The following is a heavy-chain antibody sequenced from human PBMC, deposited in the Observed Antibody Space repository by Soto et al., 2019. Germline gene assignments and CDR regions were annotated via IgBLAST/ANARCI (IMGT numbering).Heavy chain of an antibody. CDR2: ISSEKSDK. CDR1: RFTISSCG. J-gene: IGHJ4*02. V-gene: IGHV3-30*03. CDR3: ATEYYDILTVYLKSDFDY. Sequence: WSRRISCTATRFTISSCGIHWFSHAPGEGLVGWTLISSEKSDKDYADSVKGRFTISRDNSKNTLSMQMNSLRAEDTAAYYCATEYYDILTVYLKSDFDYWGQGTLVTVSS. D-gene: IGHD3-9*01.